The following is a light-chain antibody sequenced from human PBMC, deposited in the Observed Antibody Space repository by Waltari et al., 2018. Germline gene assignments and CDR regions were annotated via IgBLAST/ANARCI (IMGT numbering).Light chain of an antibody. Sequence: QSALTQPASVSGSPGQSITISCTGTSNDIGDYNYVSWYQQHPGKVPKIMIYDVVGRPPGVSDRFSGSKSGNTASLTISGLQTEDEADYYCSSYTSTSTFVFGSGTKVTVL. V-gene: IGLV2-14*03. CDR3: SSYTSTSTFV. CDR2: DVV. CDR1: SNDIGDYNY. J-gene: IGLJ1*01.